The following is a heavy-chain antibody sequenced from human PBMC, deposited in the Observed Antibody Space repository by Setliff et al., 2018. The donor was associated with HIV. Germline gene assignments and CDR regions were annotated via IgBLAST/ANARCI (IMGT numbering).Heavy chain of an antibody. CDR3: AAEGNIFDL. CDR2: VDPANGKT. Sequence: VKVSCKASGYRFTNHNIHWVQQAPGKGLHWMGRVDPANGKTIYAEKFQGRVSIIADTSIDTAYMELNSLRSEDTAVYYCAAEGNIFDLWGRGTMVTVSS. J-gene: IGHJ3*01. D-gene: IGHD1-1*01. V-gene: IGHV1-69-2*01. CDR1: GYRFTNHN.